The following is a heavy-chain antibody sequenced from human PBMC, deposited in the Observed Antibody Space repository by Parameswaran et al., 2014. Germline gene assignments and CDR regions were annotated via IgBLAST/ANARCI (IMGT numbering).Heavy chain of an antibody. J-gene: IGHJ5*02. Sequence: WVRQAPGQGLEWMGGIIPIFGTANYAQKFQGRVTITTDESTSTAYMELSSLRSEDTAVYYCARDLAPYTLAVANHWFDPWGQGTLVTVSS. CDR2: IIPIFGTA. D-gene: IGHD6-19*01. V-gene: IGHV1-69*05. CDR3: ARDLAPYTLAVANHWFDP.